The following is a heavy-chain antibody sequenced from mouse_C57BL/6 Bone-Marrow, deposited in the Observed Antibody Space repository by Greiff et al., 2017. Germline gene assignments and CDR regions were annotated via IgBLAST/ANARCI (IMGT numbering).Heavy chain of an antibody. CDR3: ARGDY. V-gene: IGHV1-82*01. CDR2: IYPGAGDT. CDR1: GYAFSSSW. J-gene: IGHJ2*01. Sequence: VKLQESGPELVKPGASVQISCKASGYAFSSSWMNWVKQRPGKGLAWIGRIYPGAGDTNYNGKFKGKATLTADNSSSTAYMQLSSLTAEDSAVYFCARGDYWGQGTTLTVSS.